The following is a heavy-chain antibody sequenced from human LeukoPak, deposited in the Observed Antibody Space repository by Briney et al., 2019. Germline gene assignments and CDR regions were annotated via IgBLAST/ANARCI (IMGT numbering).Heavy chain of an antibody. D-gene: IGHD2/OR15-2a*01. Sequence: ASVKVSCKASRYTFTSYYTHWVRQAPGQGLEWMGIIKPSGGSTLYARKFQGRVTVTSDMSTSTVYVELSSLRSEDTAVYYCAREVPENFNFDYWGQGTLVTVSS. CDR3: AREVPENFNFDY. CDR2: IKPSGGST. J-gene: IGHJ4*02. CDR1: RYTFTSYY. V-gene: IGHV1-46*01.